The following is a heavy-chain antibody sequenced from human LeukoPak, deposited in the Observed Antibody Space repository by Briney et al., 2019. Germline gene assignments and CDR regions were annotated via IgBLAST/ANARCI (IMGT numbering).Heavy chain of an antibody. CDR2: IYHSGST. V-gene: IGHV4-30-2*01. CDR3: ASFETVSQHYFDY. D-gene: IGHD1-14*01. J-gene: IGHJ4*02. CDR1: GGSISSGGYS. Sequence: PSETLSLTCAVSGGSISSGGYSWSWIRQPPGKGLEWIGYIYHSGSTYYNPSLKSRVTISVDTSKNQFSLKLSSVTAADTAVYYCASFETVSQHYFDYWGQGTLVTVSS.